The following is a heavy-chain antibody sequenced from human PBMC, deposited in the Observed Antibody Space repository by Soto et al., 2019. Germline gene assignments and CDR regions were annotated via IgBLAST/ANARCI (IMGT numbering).Heavy chain of an antibody. Sequence: AGGSLRLSCAASGFTFSSYAMSWVRQAPGKGLEWVSAISGSGGSTYYADSVKGRFTISRDNSKNTLYLQMNSLRAEDTAVYYCAKETNYDFWSGYLNSYYYYGMDVWGQGTTVTVSS. D-gene: IGHD3-3*01. J-gene: IGHJ6*02. CDR3: AKETNYDFWSGYLNSYYYYGMDV. CDR1: GFTFSSYA. V-gene: IGHV3-23*01. CDR2: ISGSGGST.